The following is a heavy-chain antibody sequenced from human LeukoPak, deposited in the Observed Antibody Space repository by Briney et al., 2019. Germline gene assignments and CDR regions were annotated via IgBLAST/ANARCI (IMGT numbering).Heavy chain of an antibody. CDR1: GGTFSSYA. J-gene: IGHJ6*02. CDR3: AKLLGKDHYYGMDV. D-gene: IGHD7-27*01. CDR2: INTNTGNP. Sequence: ASVKVSCKASGGTFSSYAISWVRQAPGQGLEWMGWINTNTGNPTYAQGFTGRFVFTLDTSVSTAYLQISSLKGEDTAVYYCAKLLGKDHYYGMDVWGQGTTVTVSS. V-gene: IGHV7-4-1*02.